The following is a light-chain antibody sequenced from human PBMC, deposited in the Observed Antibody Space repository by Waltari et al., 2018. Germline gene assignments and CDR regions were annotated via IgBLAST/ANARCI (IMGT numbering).Light chain of an antibody. CDR1: QNLNRD. CDR3: QQYSYWPPNT. V-gene: IGKV3-15*01. CDR2: GAS. J-gene: IGKJ2*01. Sequence: EVVMTQSPATLSVSPGERATLSCRASQNLNRDLDWYQQRPGQAPRLLIYGASTRATDVPDRFSGSGSGTEFTLTVSSVQSEDFAVYYCQQYSYWPPNTFGQGTKLDIK.